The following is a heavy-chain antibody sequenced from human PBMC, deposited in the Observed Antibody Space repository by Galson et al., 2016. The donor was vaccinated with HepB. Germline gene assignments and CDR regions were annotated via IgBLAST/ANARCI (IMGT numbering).Heavy chain of an antibody. CDR2: ISYEGSNR. V-gene: IGHV3-30*18. J-gene: IGHJ4*02. CDR1: GFTFSNYG. CDR3: ANGNFDY. D-gene: IGHD1-14*01. Sequence: SLRLSCAASGFTFSNYGMHWVRQAPGKGLEWVAVISYEGSNRFYADSVKGRFTISRDNPTSTPYLQINDARTEDTAVYYCANGNFDYWGQGTLVTVSS.